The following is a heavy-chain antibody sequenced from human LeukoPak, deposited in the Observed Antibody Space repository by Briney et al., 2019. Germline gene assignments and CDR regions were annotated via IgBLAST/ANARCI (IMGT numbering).Heavy chain of an antibody. Sequence: GASVKVSCRASGYTFTGYYMHWVRQAPGQGLEWMGWINPNSGGTNYAQKFQGRVTMTRDTSISTAYMELSRLRSDDTAVYYCARDPTTIRIGADYYMDVWGKGTTVTVSS. CDR1: GYTFTGYY. CDR3: ARDPTTIRIGADYYMDV. CDR2: INPNSGGT. D-gene: IGHD2-15*01. V-gene: IGHV1-2*02. J-gene: IGHJ6*03.